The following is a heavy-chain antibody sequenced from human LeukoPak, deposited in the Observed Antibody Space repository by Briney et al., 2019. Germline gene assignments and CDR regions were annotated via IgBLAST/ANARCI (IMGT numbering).Heavy chain of an antibody. V-gene: IGHV4-31*02. CDR3: ARVGESGATKAPRYYFDY. CDR1: GFTFSSYA. CDR2: IYYSGST. Sequence: LRLSCAASGFTFSSYAMSWVRQAPGKGLEWIGYIYYSGSTYYNPSLKSRVTISVDTSKNQFSLKLSSVTAADTAVYYCARVGESGATKAPRYYFDYWGQGTLVSVSS. J-gene: IGHJ4*02. D-gene: IGHD1-26*01.